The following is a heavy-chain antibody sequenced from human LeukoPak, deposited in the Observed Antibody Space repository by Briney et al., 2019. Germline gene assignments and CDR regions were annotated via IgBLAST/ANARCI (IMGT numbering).Heavy chain of an antibody. D-gene: IGHD2-2*03. Sequence: PSETLSLTCAVYGGSFSGYYWSWIRQPPGKGLEWLGEINHSGSTNYNPSLKSRVTISVDTSKNQFSLKLSSVTAADTAVYYCARGRGRIGFYYYGMDVWGQGTTVTVSS. J-gene: IGHJ6*02. V-gene: IGHV4-34*01. CDR3: ARGRGRIGFYYYGMDV. CDR1: GGSFSGYY. CDR2: INHSGST.